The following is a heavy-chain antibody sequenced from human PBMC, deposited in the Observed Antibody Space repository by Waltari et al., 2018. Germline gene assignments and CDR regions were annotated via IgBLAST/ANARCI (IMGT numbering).Heavy chain of an antibody. CDR3: ARESLRYSYAPWFFDY. CDR1: GGSISSGCYY. Sequence: QVQLQESGPGLVKPSQTLSLTSTVSGGSISSGCYYWSWIRQPAGKGLEWIGRIYTSGSTNYNPSLKSRVTISVDTSKNQFSLKLSSVTAADTAVYYCARESLRYSYAPWFFDYWGQGTLVTVSS. D-gene: IGHD5-18*01. CDR2: IYTSGST. V-gene: IGHV4-61*02. J-gene: IGHJ4*02.